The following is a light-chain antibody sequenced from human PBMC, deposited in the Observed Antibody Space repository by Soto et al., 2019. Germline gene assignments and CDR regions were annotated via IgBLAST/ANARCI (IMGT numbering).Light chain of an antibody. CDR2: TVL. Sequence: DIRMTQSPAWVCAAVGDRVTITCRSSQSIYGWLNWYQQKPGQATTLLIYTVLSLQSRVPSRFSRSGYGTDSDVTIASLQAEDFATYYCHHSYTAWGPFGGGT. CDR1: QSIYGW. V-gene: IGKV1-39*01. J-gene: IGKJ4*01. CDR3: HHSYTAWGP.